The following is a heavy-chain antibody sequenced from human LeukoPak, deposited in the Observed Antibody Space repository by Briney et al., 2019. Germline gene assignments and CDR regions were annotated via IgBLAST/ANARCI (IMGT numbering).Heavy chain of an antibody. CDR1: GYTFTSYD. D-gene: IGHD3-22*01. J-gene: IGHJ4*02. CDR2: MSPNSGDT. CDR3: ARDWYYYDSSGFYYALRY. V-gene: IGHV1-8*01. Sequence: ASVKVSCKASGYTFTSYDFNWVRQATGQRPEWMGWMSPNSGDTGYAQKSQDRVTISADESTSTAYMELSSLRSEDTAVYYCARDWYYYDSSGFYYALRYWGQGTLVTVSS.